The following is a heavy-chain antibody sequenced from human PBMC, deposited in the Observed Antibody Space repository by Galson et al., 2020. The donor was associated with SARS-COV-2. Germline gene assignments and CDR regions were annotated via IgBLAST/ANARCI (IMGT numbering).Heavy chain of an antibody. D-gene: IGHD1-26*01. CDR2: INHSGST. J-gene: IGHJ5*02. CDR3: ARDLGSNGGFDP. CDR1: GGSFSGYY. V-gene: IGHV4-34*01. Sequence: SQTLSLTCAVYGGSFSGYYWSWIRQPPGKGLEWIGEINHSGSTNYNPSLKSRVTISVDTSKNQFSLKLSSVTAADTAVYYCARDLGSNGGFDPWGQGTLVTVSS.